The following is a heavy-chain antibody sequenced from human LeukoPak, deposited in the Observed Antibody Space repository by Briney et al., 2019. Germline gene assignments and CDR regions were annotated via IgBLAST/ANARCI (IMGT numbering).Heavy chain of an antibody. D-gene: IGHD4-23*01. V-gene: IGHV4-59*11. CDR1: GGSITSHY. Sequence: SETLSLTCTVSGGSITSHYWNWIRQSPEKGLEWIGHIYYSANTNYNPSLKSRVTILVDTPKNHFSLRLSSVTAADTAVYYCARGSLDDYGGNSARYNWFDAWGQGILVTVSS. CDR2: IYYSANT. CDR3: ARGSLDDYGGNSARYNWFDA. J-gene: IGHJ5*02.